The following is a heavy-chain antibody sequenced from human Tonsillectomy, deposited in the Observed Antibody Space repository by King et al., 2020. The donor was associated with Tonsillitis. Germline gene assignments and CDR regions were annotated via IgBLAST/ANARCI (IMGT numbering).Heavy chain of an antibody. CDR2: IYPGDSDT. D-gene: IGHD4-17*01. CDR1: GYSFTNYW. CDR3: ARLHWKCARDGDYGEFDY. J-gene: IGHJ4*02. V-gene: IGHV5-51*01. Sequence: QLVQSGAEVKKPGESLKISCKGSGYSFTNYWIAWVRQMPGKGLEWMGIIYPGDSDTRYSPSFQGQVTISAAKSISTAYLQWSSLKASDTAMYYSARLHWKCARDGDYGEFDYWGQGTLVTVSS.